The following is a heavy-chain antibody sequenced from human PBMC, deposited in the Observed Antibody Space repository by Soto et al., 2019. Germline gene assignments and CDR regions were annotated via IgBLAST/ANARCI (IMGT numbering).Heavy chain of an antibody. Sequence: ASVKVSCKASGYTFTNNYIHWVRRAPGQGLEWMGIINPSGGSTSYAQKFQGRVTMTRDTSTSTVYMELSSLRSEDTAVYYCARDWGYCSGGSCLYFDYWGQGTLVTVSS. V-gene: IGHV1-46*01. J-gene: IGHJ4*02. CDR2: INPSGGST. D-gene: IGHD2-15*01. CDR1: GYTFTNNY. CDR3: ARDWGYCSGGSCLYFDY.